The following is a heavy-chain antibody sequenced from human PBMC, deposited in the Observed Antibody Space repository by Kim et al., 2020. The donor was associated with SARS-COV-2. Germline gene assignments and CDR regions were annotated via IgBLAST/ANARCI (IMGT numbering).Heavy chain of an antibody. CDR3: ARDHDILTGYSFDY. V-gene: IGHV3-33*01. J-gene: IGHJ4*02. Sequence: GGSLRLSCAASRFTLSSHGMHWVRQAPGKGLEWVAVIWDDGSNEYYADSVKGRFTISRDNSKNTLYLQMNSLRAEDTAVYYCARDHDILTGYSFDYWGQGTLVTVSS. CDR2: IWDDGSNE. CDR1: RFTLSSHG. D-gene: IGHD3-9*01.